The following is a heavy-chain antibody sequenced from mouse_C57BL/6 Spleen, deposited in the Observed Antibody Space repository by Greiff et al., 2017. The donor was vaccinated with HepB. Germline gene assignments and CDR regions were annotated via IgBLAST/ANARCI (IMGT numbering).Heavy chain of an antibody. V-gene: IGHV1-39*01. CDR3: ARRGTYGYDGRTEGYFDY. CDR1: GYSFTDYN. Sequence: LQESGPELVKPGASVKISCKASGYSFTDYNMNWVKQSNGKSLEWIGVINPNYGTTSYNQKFKGKATLTVDQSSSTAYMQLNSLTSEDSAVYYCARRGTYGYDGRTEGYFDYWGQGTTLTVSS. D-gene: IGHD2-2*01. CDR2: INPNYGTT. J-gene: IGHJ2*01.